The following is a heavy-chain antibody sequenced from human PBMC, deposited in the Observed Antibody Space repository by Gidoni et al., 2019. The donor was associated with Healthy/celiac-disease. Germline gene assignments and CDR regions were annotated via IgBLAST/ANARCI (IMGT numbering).Heavy chain of an antibody. CDR1: GFTFSRYG. CDR3: AKGTRYSSSWYSSKYYYYGMDV. V-gene: IGHV3-30*18. D-gene: IGHD6-13*01. CDR2: ISYDGSNK. J-gene: IGHJ6*02. Sequence: QVQLVESGGGVVQPGRSLRLSFAASGFTFSRYGLHLVRQAPGKGLEWVAVISYDGSNKYYADSVKGRVTIYRDNSKNTLYRQMNRLRAEDTAVYYCAKGTRYSSSWYSSKYYYYGMDVWGQGTTVTVSS.